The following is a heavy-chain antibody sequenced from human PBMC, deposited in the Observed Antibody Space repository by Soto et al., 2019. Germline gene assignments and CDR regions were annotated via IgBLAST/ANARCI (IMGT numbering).Heavy chain of an antibody. CDR1: GYKVSSYW. Sequence: VAAQPRSGERCGYKVSSYWSSWVRQMPGKGLEWMGRIDPSDSYTNYSPSFQGHVTISADKSISTAYLQWSSLKASDTAMYYCASYHHYYYYGMDVWGQGTTVTVSS. CDR3: ASYHHYYYYGMDV. V-gene: IGHV5-10-1*01. CDR2: IDPSDSYT. D-gene: IGHD3-16*02. J-gene: IGHJ6*02.